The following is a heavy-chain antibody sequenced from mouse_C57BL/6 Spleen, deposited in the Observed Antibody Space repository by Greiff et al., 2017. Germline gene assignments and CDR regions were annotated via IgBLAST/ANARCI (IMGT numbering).Heavy chain of an antibody. CDR1: GYTFTSYW. D-gene: IGHD1-2*01. J-gene: IGHJ4*01. V-gene: IGHV1-55*01. Sequence: VQLQQPGAELVKPGASVKMSCKASGYTFTSYWITWVKQRPGQGLEWIGDIYPGSGSPNYNEKFKSKATLTVDTSSSTAYMQLSSLTSEDSAVYYCASVDYYGHYYAMDYWGQGTSVTVSS. CDR3: ASVDYYGHYYAMDY. CDR2: IYPGSGSP.